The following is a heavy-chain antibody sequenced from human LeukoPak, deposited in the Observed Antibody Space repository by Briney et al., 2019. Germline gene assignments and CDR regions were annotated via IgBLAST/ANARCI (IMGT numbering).Heavy chain of an antibody. V-gene: IGHV1-69*13. CDR3: GCGYSYGYADI. CDR2: IIPIFGTA. Sequence: ASVKVSCKASGGTFSSYAISWVRQAPGQGLEWMGGIIPIFGTANYAQKFQGRVTITADESTSTAYMELSSLRSEDTAVYYCGCGYSYGYADIWGQGTMVTVSS. CDR1: GGTFSSYA. D-gene: IGHD5-18*01. J-gene: IGHJ3*02.